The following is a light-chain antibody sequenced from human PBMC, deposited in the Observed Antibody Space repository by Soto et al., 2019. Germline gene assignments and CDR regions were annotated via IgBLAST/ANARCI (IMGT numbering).Light chain of an antibody. Sequence: DIQMTQSPSTLSASVGDRVTITCRASQSISSWLAWYQQKPGKAPKLLISKASSLESAVPSRFSGSGSGTEFTLTISSLQPDDCATYYCQQYNSYSKTFGQGTKVEIK. CDR3: QQYNSYSKT. CDR2: KAS. CDR1: QSISSW. J-gene: IGKJ1*01. V-gene: IGKV1-5*03.